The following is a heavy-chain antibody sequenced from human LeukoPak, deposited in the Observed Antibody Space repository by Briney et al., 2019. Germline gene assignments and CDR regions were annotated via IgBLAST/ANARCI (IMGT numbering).Heavy chain of an antibody. J-gene: IGHJ4*02. V-gene: IGHV3-23*01. CDR2: ITNSGGTT. CDR3: AKGASYFDY. CDR1: GFPFTSYA. Sequence: GGSLRLSCAASGFPFTSYAMSWVRQAPGKGLEWVSPITNSGGTTYYADSVKGRFTISGDNSKNTLYLQMNSLRAEDTAVYYCAKGASYFDYWGQGTLVTVSS.